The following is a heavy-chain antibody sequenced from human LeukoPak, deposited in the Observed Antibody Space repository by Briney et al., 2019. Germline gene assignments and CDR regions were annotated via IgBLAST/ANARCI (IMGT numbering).Heavy chain of an antibody. D-gene: IGHD3-3*01. CDR3: AKGSGYDFWSGYSAHDY. J-gene: IGHJ4*02. V-gene: IGHV3-23*01. Sequence: GGSLRLSCAASGFTFSSYAMSWVRQAPGKGLEWVSAISGSGGSTYYADSVKGRFTISGDNSKNTLYLQMNSLRAADTAVYYCAKGSGYDFWSGYSAHDYWGQGTLVTVSS. CDR1: GFTFSSYA. CDR2: ISGSGGST.